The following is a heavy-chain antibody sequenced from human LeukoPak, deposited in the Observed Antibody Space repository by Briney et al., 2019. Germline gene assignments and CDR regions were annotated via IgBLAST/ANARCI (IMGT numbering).Heavy chain of an antibody. CDR1: GGSFSGYY. CDR3: ASSGGSYGDFDY. Sequence: PSETLSLTCAVYGGSFSGYYWSWIRQPPGKGLEWIGSIYYSGSTYYNPSLKSRVTISVDTSKNQFSLKLSSVTAADTAVYYCASSGGSYGDFDYWGQGTLVTVSS. CDR2: IYYSGST. J-gene: IGHJ4*02. D-gene: IGHD4-17*01. V-gene: IGHV4-34*01.